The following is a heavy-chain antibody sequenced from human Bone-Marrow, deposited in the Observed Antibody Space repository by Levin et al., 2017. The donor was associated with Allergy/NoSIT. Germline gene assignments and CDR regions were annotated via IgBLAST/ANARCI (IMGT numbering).Heavy chain of an antibody. CDR2: LYDTGGI. CDR3: ARGGTMWDDY. Sequence: SCTVSGGSISGYYWSWIRQPPGKGLEWIGYLYDTGGISYNPFLKGRVIMSADTSKNQLSLKLNSVTAADTAMYYCARGGTMWDDYWGQGILVTVSS. J-gene: IGHJ4*02. CDR1: GGSISGYY. D-gene: IGHD3-10*02. V-gene: IGHV4-59*01.